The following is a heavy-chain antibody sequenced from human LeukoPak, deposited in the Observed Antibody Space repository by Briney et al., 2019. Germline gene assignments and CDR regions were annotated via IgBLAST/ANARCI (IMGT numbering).Heavy chain of an antibody. J-gene: IGHJ4*02. CDR3: ARLGSSWEPDY. Sequence: SETLSLTCTVSGGSISSYYWSWIRQPPGKGLEWIGYIYYSGSTNYNPSLKSRVTISVDTSKNQFSLKLSSVTAADTAVYYCARLGSSWEPDYWGQGTLVTVSS. CDR1: GGSISSYY. V-gene: IGHV4-59*08. D-gene: IGHD6-13*01. CDR2: IYYSGST.